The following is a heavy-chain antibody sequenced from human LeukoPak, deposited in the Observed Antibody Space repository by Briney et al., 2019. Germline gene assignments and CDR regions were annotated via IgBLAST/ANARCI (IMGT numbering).Heavy chain of an antibody. CDR1: GFTFSSYG. D-gene: IGHD6-19*01. CDR2: ISYDGSNK. CDR3: TTEYSSGWYPPW. J-gene: IGHJ4*02. Sequence: GGSLRLSCAAAGFTFSSYGMHWVRQAPGKGLEWVAVISYDGSNKYYADSVKGRFTISRDNSKNTLYLQMNSLKTEDTAVYYCTTEYSSGWYPPWWGQGTLVTVSS. V-gene: IGHV3-30*03.